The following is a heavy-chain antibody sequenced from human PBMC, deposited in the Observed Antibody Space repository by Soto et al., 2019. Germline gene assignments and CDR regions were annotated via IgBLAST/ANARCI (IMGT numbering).Heavy chain of an antibody. Sequence: SETLSLTCTVSGGSISSGGYYWSWIRQHPGKGLEWIGYIYYSGSTYYNPSLKSRVTISVDTSKNQFSLKLSSVTAADTAVYYCARALYDSSGYYYFDYWGQGTLVTVSS. CDR3: ARALYDSSGYYYFDY. J-gene: IGHJ4*02. D-gene: IGHD3-22*01. CDR2: IYYSGST. V-gene: IGHV4-31*03. CDR1: GGSISSGGYY.